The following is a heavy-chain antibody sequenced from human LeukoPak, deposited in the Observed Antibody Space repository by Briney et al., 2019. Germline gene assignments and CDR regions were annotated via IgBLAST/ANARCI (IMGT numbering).Heavy chain of an antibody. CDR1: GVTLIFYS. V-gene: IGHV3-48*01. CDR2: ISIGGTI. CDR3: STSKFEY. Sequence: GGSLRVSCDTSGVTLIFYSTDWVRQAPGKGLEWVSHISIGGTIYYADSVKGRFTISRDNAKNSVYLQMSNLSVDDTAVYYCSTSKFEYWGQGTLVTVSS. J-gene: IGHJ4*02.